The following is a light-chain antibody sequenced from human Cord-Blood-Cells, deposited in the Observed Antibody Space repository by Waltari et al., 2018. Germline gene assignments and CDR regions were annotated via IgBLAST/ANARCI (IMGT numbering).Light chain of an antibody. Sequence: EIVLTQSQATLSWPPGERARLSCRASPSVSSYLAWYQQKPGPAPRLLIYDASNRATGIPARFSGSGSGTDFTLTISSLEPEDFAVYYCQQRSNWPPSFGQGTKLEIK. J-gene: IGKJ2*03. V-gene: IGKV3-11*01. CDR3: QQRSNWPPS. CDR1: PSVSSY. CDR2: DAS.